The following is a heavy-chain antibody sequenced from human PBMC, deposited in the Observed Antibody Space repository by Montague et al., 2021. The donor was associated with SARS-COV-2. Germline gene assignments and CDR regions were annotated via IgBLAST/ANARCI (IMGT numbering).Heavy chain of an antibody. J-gene: IGHJ3*02. CDR3: ARAAQKQYVLLWFGELLHDAFDI. CDR2: ISYDGSNK. CDR1: GFTFSSYA. Sequence: SLRLSCAASGFTFSSYAMYWVRQAPGKGLEWVAVISYDGSNKYYADSVKGRFTISRDNSKNTLYLQMNSLRAEDTAVYYCARAAQKQYVLLWFGELLHDAFDIWGQGTMVTASS. V-gene: IGHV3-30-3*01. D-gene: IGHD3-10*01.